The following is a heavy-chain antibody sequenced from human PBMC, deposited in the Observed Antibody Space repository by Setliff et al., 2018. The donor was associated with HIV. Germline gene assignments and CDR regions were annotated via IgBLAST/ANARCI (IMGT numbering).Heavy chain of an antibody. V-gene: IGHV3-49*04. D-gene: IGHD3-10*02. J-gene: IGHJ4*02. CDR2: IRSRAYGETT. CDR1: GFIFADYA. CDR3: ARSSLSVRIYDY. Sequence: GGSLRLSCAASGFIFADYAITWVRQAPGKGLEWVGFIRSRAYGETTQYAASVEGRFTILRDDSENTLYLQMDSLQIEDTAVYFCARSSLSVRIYDYWGQGTLVTVS.